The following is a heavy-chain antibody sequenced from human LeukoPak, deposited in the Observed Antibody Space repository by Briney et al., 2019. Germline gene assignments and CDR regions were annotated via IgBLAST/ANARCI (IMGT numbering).Heavy chain of an antibody. D-gene: IGHD2-21*01. CDR1: GFTFSSYW. CDR3: ASRHCSGGDCYFAGADPFDH. V-gene: IGHV3-7*03. J-gene: IGHJ4*02. Sequence: PGGSLRLSCAASGFTFSSYWMSWVRQAPGEGLEWVAKINQDGTEKAYVDSVRGRFTISRDNAKNSLFLQMNSLRAEDTAVYYCASRHCSGGDCYFAGADPFDHWGQGTLVTVSS. CDR2: INQDGTEK.